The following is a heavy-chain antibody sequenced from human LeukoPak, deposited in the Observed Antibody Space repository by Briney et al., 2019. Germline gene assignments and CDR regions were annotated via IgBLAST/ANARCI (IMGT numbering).Heavy chain of an antibody. CDR2: ISAYNGNT. V-gene: IGHV1-18*01. CDR1: GYTFTSYG. J-gene: IGHJ3*02. Sequence: ASVKVSCKASGYTFTSYGISWVRQAPGQGLEWMGWISAYNGNTNYAQKLQGRVTMTTDTSTSTAYMELRSLRSDDTAVYYCARTRTRRDGYNRGRVDDAFDIWGQGTMVTVSS. CDR3: ARTRTRRDGYNRGRVDDAFDI. D-gene: IGHD5-24*01.